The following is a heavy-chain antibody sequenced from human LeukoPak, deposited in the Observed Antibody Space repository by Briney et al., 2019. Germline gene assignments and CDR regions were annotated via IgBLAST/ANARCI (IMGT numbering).Heavy chain of an antibody. V-gene: IGHV3-73*01. J-gene: IGHJ3*02. CDR3: SRLEDSSPFEVALDI. CDR1: GFTFSGSV. Sequence: GGSLRLSCAASGFTFSGSVMHWVRQAAGKGLEWVGRIRSKRNNYATAYSASVKGRFTISRDDSKNTVYLHMDSLKTEDTALYYCSRLEDSSPFEVALDIWGQGTVVTVSS. CDR2: IRSKRNNYAT. D-gene: IGHD6-13*01.